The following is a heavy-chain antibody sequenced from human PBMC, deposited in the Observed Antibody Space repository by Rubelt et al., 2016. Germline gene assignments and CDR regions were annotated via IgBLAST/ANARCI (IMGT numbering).Heavy chain of an antibody. CDR1: GFTFRSCA. D-gene: IGHD3-16*01. CDR2: IVDNGGTT. Sequence: ECGGGLVQPGGSLRLSCSASGFTFRSCAMHWVRQAPGKGLEYVSAIVDNGGTTYYADSVKGRFTISRDNSKNTLYLQMSSLRAEDTAMYYCARVYGGYYFDLWGRGILVTVSS. V-gene: IGHV3-64D*09. J-gene: IGHJ2*01. CDR3: ARVYGGYYFDL.